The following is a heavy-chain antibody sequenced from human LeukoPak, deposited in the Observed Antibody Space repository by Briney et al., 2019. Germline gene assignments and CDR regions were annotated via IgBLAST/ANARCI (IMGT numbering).Heavy chain of an antibody. Sequence: PSETLSLTCAVYGGSFSGYYWSWIRQPPGKGLEWIGEINHSGSTNYNPSLKSRVTISVDTSKSQFSLKLSSVTAADTAVYYCARGRGCSGGSCYTWFDPWGQGTLVTVSS. V-gene: IGHV4-34*01. J-gene: IGHJ5*02. CDR3: ARGRGCSGGSCYTWFDP. CDR2: INHSGST. D-gene: IGHD2-15*01. CDR1: GGSFSGYY.